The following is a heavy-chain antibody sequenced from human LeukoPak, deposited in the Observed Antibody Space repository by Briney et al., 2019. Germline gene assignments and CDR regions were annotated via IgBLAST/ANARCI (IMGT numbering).Heavy chain of an antibody. CDR3: ASIAAADAFDI. CDR1: GFTFRSYG. D-gene: IGHD6-13*01. J-gene: IGHJ3*02. V-gene: IGHV3-48*04. CDR2: ISSSGSTI. Sequence: PGGSLRLSCTASGFTFRSYGMNWIRQAPGKGLEWVSYISSSGSTIYYADSVKGRFTISRDNAKNSLYLQMNSLRAEDTAVYYCASIAAADAFDIWGQGTMVTVSS.